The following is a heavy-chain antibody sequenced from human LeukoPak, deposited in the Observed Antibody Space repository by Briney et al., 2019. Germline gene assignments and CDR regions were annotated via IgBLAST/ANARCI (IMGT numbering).Heavy chain of an antibody. CDR3: ARGPPPYCSGDSCYSFLYFHH. Sequence: ASVKVSCKVSGYTLTELPIHWVRQAPGKGLEWMGGFDPDDGETVYAQMFQGRVTMTGDTSITTAYMELSTLISEDTAVYYCARGPPPYCSGDSCYSFLYFHHWGQGTLVTVSS. J-gene: IGHJ1*01. D-gene: IGHD2-15*01. V-gene: IGHV1-24*01. CDR2: FDPDDGET. CDR1: GYTLTELP.